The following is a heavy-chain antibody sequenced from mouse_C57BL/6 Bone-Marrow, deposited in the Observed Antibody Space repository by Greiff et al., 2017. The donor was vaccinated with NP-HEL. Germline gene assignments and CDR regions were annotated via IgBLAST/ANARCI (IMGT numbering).Heavy chain of an antibody. Sequence: EVQVVESGGGLVKPGGSLKLSCAASGFTFSSYAMSWVRQTPEKRLEWVATISDGGSYTYYPDNVKGRFTISRDNAKNNLYLQMSHLKSEDTAMYYCARASPLDGYYGFAYWGQGTLVTVSA. CDR3: ARASPLDGYYGFAY. V-gene: IGHV5-4*01. J-gene: IGHJ3*01. CDR1: GFTFSSYA. CDR2: ISDGGSYT. D-gene: IGHD2-3*01.